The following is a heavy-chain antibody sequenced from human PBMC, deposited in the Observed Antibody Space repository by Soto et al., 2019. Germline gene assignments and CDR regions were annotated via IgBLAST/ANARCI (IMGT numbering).Heavy chain of an antibody. V-gene: IGHV4-34*01. Sequence: SETLSLTCAVYGGSFSGYYWSWIRQPPGKGLEWIGEINHSGSTNYNPSLKSRVTISVYTSKNQFSLKLSSVTAADTAVYYCAGELWFGELLELDAFDIWGQGTMVTVSS. D-gene: IGHD3-10*01. CDR2: INHSGST. CDR1: GGSFSGYY. J-gene: IGHJ3*02. CDR3: AGELWFGELLELDAFDI.